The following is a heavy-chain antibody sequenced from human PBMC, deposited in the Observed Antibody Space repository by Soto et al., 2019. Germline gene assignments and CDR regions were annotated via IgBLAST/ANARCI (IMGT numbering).Heavy chain of an antibody. Sequence: ASVKVSCKVSGYTLTELSMHWVRQAPGKGLEWMGGFDPEDGETIYAQKFQGRVTMTEDTSTDTAYMELSSLRSEDTAVYYCATDHAGYCSGGSCYSGNWYFDLWGRGTLVTVSS. V-gene: IGHV1-24*01. CDR3: ATDHAGYCSGGSCYSGNWYFDL. J-gene: IGHJ2*01. CDR2: FDPEDGET. CDR1: GYTLTELS. D-gene: IGHD2-15*01.